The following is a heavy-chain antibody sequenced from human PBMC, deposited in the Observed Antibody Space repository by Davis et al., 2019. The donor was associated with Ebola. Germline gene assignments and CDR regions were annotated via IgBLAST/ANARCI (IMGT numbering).Heavy chain of an antibody. CDR1: GFTFSSYW. D-gene: IGHD6-13*01. V-gene: IGHV3-7*01. Sequence: PGGSLRLSCAASGFTFSSYWMSWVRQAPGKGLEWVANIKQDGSEKYYVDSVKGRFTISRDNAKNSLYLQMNSLRVEDTAIYYCAAAGTPWELVYWGQGTLVTVSS. J-gene: IGHJ4*02. CDR3: AAAGTPWELVY. CDR2: IKQDGSEK.